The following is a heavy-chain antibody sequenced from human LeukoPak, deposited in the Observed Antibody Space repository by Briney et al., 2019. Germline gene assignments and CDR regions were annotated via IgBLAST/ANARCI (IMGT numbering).Heavy chain of an antibody. CDR2: ISHRGST. Sequence: SETLSLTCTVSGGSISSYYWSWIRQHPGKGLEWIGEISHRGSTNYNPSLKSRVIISADTSKNQFSLKLSSVTAADTAVYFCARGDGRGYNYGPYYFDYWGQGTLVTVSS. D-gene: IGHD5-18*01. CDR3: ARGDGRGYNYGPYYFDY. J-gene: IGHJ4*02. CDR1: GGSISSYY. V-gene: IGHV4-34*09.